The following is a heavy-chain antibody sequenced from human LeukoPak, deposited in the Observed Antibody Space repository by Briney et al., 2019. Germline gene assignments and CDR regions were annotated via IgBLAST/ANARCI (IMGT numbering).Heavy chain of an antibody. J-gene: IGHJ4*02. CDR2: IYTSGST. CDR1: GGSINSYY. V-gene: IGHV4-4*07. CDR3: AKDVGQLAGLT. Sequence: PSETLSLTCTVSGGSINSYYWSWIRQPAGKGLEWIGRIYTSGSTNYNPSLKSRVTVSLDTSKNQFSLKLTSVTAADTAVYYCAKDVGQLAGLTWGQGTLVTVSS. D-gene: IGHD6-6*01.